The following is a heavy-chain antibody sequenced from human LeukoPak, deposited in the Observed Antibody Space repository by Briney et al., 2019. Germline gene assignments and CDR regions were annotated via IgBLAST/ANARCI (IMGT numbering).Heavy chain of an antibody. CDR3: ARDPMGGEYYYGTSGVHY. J-gene: IGHJ4*02. V-gene: IGHV3-48*03. D-gene: IGHD3-22*01. Sequence: AGGSLRLSCAASGFTFSSYEMNWVRQAPGKGLEWVSYISSSGSTIYYADSVKGRFTISRDNAKNSLYLQMNSLRAEDTAVYYCARDPMGGEYYYGTSGVHYWGQGTLVTVSS. CDR1: GFTFSSYE. CDR2: ISSSGSTI.